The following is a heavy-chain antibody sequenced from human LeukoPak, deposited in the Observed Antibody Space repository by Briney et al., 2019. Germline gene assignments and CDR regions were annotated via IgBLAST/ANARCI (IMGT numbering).Heavy chain of an antibody. CDR3: AKDIMYYDILTGYSLDY. CDR1: GFTFSSYA. Sequence: GGSLRLSCAASGFTFSSYAMSWVRQAPGKGLEWVSAISGSGGSTYYADSVKGRFTFSRDNSKNTLYLQMNSLRAEDTAVYYCAKDIMYYDILTGYSLDYWGQGTLVTVSS. V-gene: IGHV3-23*01. J-gene: IGHJ4*02. D-gene: IGHD3-9*01. CDR2: ISGSGGST.